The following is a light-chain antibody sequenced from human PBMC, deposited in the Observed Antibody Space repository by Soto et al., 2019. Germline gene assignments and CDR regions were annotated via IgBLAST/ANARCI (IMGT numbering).Light chain of an antibody. CDR1: QSVSSN. CDR2: GAS. J-gene: IGKJ2*01. CDR3: QQYNNWPPNT. V-gene: IGKV3-15*01. Sequence: EIVMTQSPATLSVSPGERATLSCRASQSVSSNLAWYQQKPGQAPRLLIYGASTRATGIPARFSGSGSGTECTLTISSLQSEDFAVYYCQQYNNWPPNTFGQWTKREIK.